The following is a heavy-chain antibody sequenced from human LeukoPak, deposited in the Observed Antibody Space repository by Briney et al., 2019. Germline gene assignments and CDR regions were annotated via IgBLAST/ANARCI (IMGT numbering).Heavy chain of an antibody. Sequence: GGSLRLSCAASGFNVSSKYMSWVRQAPGKGLEWVSVIYSGGTTYYADSVKGRFTISRDNSKNTLYLQMNSLRVEDTAVYYCAKVSRITMIRGVFFDYWGQGTLFTVSS. CDR1: GFNVSSKY. CDR2: IYSGGTT. CDR3: AKVSRITMIRGVFFDY. J-gene: IGHJ4*02. D-gene: IGHD3-10*01. V-gene: IGHV3-53*01.